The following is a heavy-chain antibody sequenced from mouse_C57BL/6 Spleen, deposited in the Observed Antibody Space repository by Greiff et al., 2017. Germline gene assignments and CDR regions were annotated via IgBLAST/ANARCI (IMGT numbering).Heavy chain of an antibody. Sequence: VQLQQSGAELVKPGASVKMSCKASGYTFTSYWITWVKQRPGQGLAWIGDIYPGSGSTNYNEKFKSKATLTVDPSSSTAYMQLSSLTSEDSAVYYCARAPYDYLYYYAMDYWGQGTSVTVSS. J-gene: IGHJ4*01. CDR1: GYTFTSYW. CDR2: IYPGSGST. CDR3: ARAPYDYLYYYAMDY. V-gene: IGHV1-55*01. D-gene: IGHD2-4*01.